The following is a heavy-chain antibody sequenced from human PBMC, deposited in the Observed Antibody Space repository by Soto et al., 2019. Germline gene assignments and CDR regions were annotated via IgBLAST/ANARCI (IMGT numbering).Heavy chain of an antibody. D-gene: IGHD6-19*01. CDR3: ARGYFEQWLLSAYNYYYYGMDV. CDR2: INPNSGGT. V-gene: IGHV1-2*04. Sequence: GALVKVSCKASGYTFTGYYMHWVRQAPGQGLEWMGWINPNSGGTNYAQKFQGWVTMTRDTSISTAYMELSRLRSDDTAVYYRARGYFEQWLLSAYNYYYYGMDVWGQGTTVTVSS. J-gene: IGHJ6*02. CDR1: GYTFTGYY.